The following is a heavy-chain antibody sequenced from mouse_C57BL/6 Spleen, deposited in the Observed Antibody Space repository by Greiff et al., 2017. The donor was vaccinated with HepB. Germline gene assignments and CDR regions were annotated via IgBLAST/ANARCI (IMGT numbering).Heavy chain of an antibody. V-gene: IGHV3-6*01. CDR2: ISYDGSN. J-gene: IGHJ2*01. CDR3: ARETYYYGSSYYFDY. CDR1: GYSITSGYY. Sequence: DVQLVESGPGLVKPSQSLSLTCSVTGYSITSGYYWNWIRQFPGNKLEWMGYISYDGSNNYNPSLKNRISITRDTSKNQFFLKLNSVTTEDTATYYCARETYYYGSSYYFDYWGQGTTLTVSS. D-gene: IGHD1-1*01.